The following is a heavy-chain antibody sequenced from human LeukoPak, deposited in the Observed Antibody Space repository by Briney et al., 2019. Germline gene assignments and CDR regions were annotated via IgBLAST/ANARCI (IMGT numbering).Heavy chain of an antibody. CDR2: IDAAGAT. CDR3: AGGGYGSGSLLYGMDV. D-gene: IGHD3-10*01. Sequence: PGGSLRLSCAASGFTFSNYDMHWVRQATGEGLEWVSSIDAAGATYYPASVKGRFTISRENAKNSLYLQMNSLRVGDTAVYYCAGGGYGSGSLLYGMDVWGQGTTVTVSS. V-gene: IGHV3-13*01. CDR1: GFTFSNYD. J-gene: IGHJ6*02.